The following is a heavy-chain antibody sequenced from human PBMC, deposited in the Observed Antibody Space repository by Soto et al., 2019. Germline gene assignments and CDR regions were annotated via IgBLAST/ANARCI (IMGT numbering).Heavy chain of an antibody. CDR2: IYWDDDK. D-gene: IGHD6-19*01. J-gene: IGHJ4*02. CDR3: AHIVVAGLGYYFDY. CDR1: GFSLSSTRMA. V-gene: IGHV2-5*02. Sequence: SGPTLVNPTQTLTLTCTFSGFSLSSTRMAVGWIRQPPGEALEWLALIYWDDDKRYSPFLKSRLTITKDTSKNQVVLTMSNMDPVDTARYYCAHIVVAGLGYYFDYWGQGTLVTVSS.